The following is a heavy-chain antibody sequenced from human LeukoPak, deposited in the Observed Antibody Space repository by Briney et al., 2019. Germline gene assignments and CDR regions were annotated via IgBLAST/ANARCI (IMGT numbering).Heavy chain of an antibody. J-gene: IGHJ5*02. CDR1: GGSISSYY. CDR2: IYYSGST. V-gene: IGHV4-59*01. CDR3: ARVGVVGAINWFDP. D-gene: IGHD1-26*01. Sequence: SETLSLTCTVFGGSISSYYWSWIRQPPGKGLEWIGYIYYSGSTNYNPSLKSRVTISVDTSKNQFSLKLSSVTAADTAVYYCARVGVVGAINWFDPWGQGTLVTVSS.